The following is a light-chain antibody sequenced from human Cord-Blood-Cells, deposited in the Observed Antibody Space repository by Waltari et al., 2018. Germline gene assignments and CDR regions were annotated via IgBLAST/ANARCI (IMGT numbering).Light chain of an antibody. CDR1: QSISSY. V-gene: IGKV1-39*01. J-gene: IGKJ1*01. CDR3: QQSYSTPRT. CDR2: AAS. Sequence: DIQMTKSPSSLSASVGDRFTITCRASQSISSYLNWYQQKPGKAPKLLIYAASSLQSGVPSRFSGSGSGTDFTLTISSLQPEDFATYYCQQSYSTPRTFGQGTKLEIK.